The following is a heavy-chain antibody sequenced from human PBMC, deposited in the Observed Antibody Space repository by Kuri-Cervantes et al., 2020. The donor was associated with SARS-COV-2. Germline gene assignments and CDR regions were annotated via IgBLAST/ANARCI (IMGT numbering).Heavy chain of an antibody. CDR3: ANSFYDTSSVPRLDY. Sequence: LSLTCAASGFSLSRYTMNWVRQAPGKALEWVSSISGSGSYIYYADSVKGRFTISKESGENSLYLHMNSLRGDDTAVYYCANSFYDTSSVPRLDYWGQGTLVTVSS. D-gene: IGHD2/OR15-2a*01. CDR1: GFSLSRYT. J-gene: IGHJ4*02. CDR2: ISGSGSYI. V-gene: IGHV3-21*01.